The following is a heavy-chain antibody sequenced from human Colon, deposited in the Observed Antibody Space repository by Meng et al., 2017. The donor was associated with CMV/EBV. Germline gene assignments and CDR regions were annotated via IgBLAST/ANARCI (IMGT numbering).Heavy chain of an antibody. J-gene: IGHJ4*02. Sequence: SETLSLTCDISGDTVSSTTVGWNWIRQSPSRGLEWLGRIYYRSRWLDDYAQSVKSRISINVDTSKNQFSLQLDSVTPDDTAVYYCARRHTSGWDYFDSWGQGTLVTVSS. CDR2: IYYRSRWLD. V-gene: IGHV6-1*01. CDR3: ARRHTSGWDYFDS. CDR1: GDTVSSTTVG. D-gene: IGHD6-19*01.